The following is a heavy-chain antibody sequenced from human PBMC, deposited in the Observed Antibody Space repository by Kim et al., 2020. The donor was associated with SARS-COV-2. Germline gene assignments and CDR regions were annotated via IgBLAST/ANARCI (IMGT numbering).Heavy chain of an antibody. CDR2: IYYSGST. CDR1: GGSISSSSYY. D-gene: IGHD5-12*01. Sequence: SETLSLTCTVSGGSISSSSYYWGWIRQPPGKGLEWIGSIYYSGSTYYNPSLKSRVTISVDTSKNQFSLKLSSVTAADTAVYYCARDIVVATMGGWFDPWGQGTLVTVSS. CDR3: ARDIVVATMGGWFDP. J-gene: IGHJ5*02. V-gene: IGHV4-39*07.